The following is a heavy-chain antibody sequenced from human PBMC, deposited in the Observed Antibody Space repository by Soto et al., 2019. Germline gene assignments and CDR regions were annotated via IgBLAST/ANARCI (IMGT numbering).Heavy chain of an antibody. CDR1: GFTFSTSG. D-gene: IGHD2-2*01. V-gene: IGHV3-23*01. J-gene: IGHJ4*02. CDR3: ATARHCSSDACPAAE. Sequence: GSLRVSCAGSGFTFSTSGMLWVRQPPGEGLEWVSAIGPNPANTKYTDSVKGRFTISRDNSKNTVFLQMSSLRAEDMALYYCATARHCSSDACPAAEWGQGTLVTVSS. CDR2: IGPNPANT.